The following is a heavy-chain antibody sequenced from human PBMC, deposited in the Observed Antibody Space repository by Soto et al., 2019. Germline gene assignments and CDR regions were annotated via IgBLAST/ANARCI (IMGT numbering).Heavy chain of an antibody. V-gene: IGHV1-69*08. CDR1: GGTFSSYT. D-gene: IGHD4-17*01. Sequence: QVQLVQSGAEVKKPGSSVKVSCKASGGTFSSYTISWVRQAPGQGLEWMGRIIPILGIANYAQKFQGRVTITAFKSTSIDYMEQSNLRSEDTAVYYCAREPATVVTAYDGMDVWGQGPTVTVSS. CDR3: AREPATVVTAYDGMDV. J-gene: IGHJ6*02. CDR2: IIPILGIA.